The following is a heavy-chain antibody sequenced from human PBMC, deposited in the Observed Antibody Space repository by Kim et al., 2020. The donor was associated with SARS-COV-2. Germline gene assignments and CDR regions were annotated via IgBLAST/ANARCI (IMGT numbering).Heavy chain of an antibody. D-gene: IGHD6-13*01. CDR1: GGSISSSSYY. J-gene: IGHJ6*02. Sequence: SETLSLTCTVSGGSISSSSYYWGWIRQPPGKGLEWIGSIYYSGSTYYNPSLKSRVTISVDTSKNQFSLKLSSVTAADTAVYYCARQRPDPGIAAAGESYYYYYGMDVWGQGTTVTVSS. CDR3: ARQRPDPGIAAAGESYYYYYGMDV. V-gene: IGHV4-39*01. CDR2: IYYSGST.